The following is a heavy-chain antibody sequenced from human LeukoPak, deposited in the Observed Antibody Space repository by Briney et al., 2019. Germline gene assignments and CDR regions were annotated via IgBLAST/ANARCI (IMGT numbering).Heavy chain of an antibody. CDR3: ARDGGYCSSTSCYALSDY. CDR1: GFTFSSYS. D-gene: IGHD2-2*03. Sequence: PGGSLRLSCAASGFTFSSYSMNWVRQAPGKGLEWVSSISSSSSYIYYADSVKGRFTISRDDAKNSLYLQMNSLRAEDTAVYYCARDGGYCSSTSCYALSDYWGQGTLVTASS. J-gene: IGHJ4*02. V-gene: IGHV3-21*01. CDR2: ISSSSSYI.